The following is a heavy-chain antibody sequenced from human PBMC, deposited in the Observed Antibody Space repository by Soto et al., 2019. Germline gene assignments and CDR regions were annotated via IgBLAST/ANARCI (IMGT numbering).Heavy chain of an antibody. CDR1: GYSFTSYW. V-gene: IGHV5-51*01. CDR2: IYPGDSDT. D-gene: IGHD6-13*01. CDR3: ARHLYQWQQLGGRFDT. J-gene: IGHJ5*02. Sequence: DSLKISCKGSGYSFTSYWIGWVRQMPGKGLEWMGIIYPGDSDTRYSPSFQGQVTISADKSISTAYLQWSSLKASDTAMYYCARHLYQWQQLGGRFDTWGQGTLVTVSS.